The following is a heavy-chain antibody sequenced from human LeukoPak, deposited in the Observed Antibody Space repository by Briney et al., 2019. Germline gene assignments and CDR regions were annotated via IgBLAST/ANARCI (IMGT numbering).Heavy chain of an antibody. CDR1: GGSFSGYY. CDR3: ARGYCSGGSCYPLFDY. CDR2: INHSGST. J-gene: IGHJ4*02. Sequence: SETLSLTCAVYGGSFSGYYWSWIRQPPGKGLEWIGEINHSGSTNYNPSLKSRVTISVDTSKNQFSLKLSSVTAADTAVYYCARGYCSGGSCYPLFDYWGQGTLVTVSS. D-gene: IGHD2-15*01. V-gene: IGHV4-34*01.